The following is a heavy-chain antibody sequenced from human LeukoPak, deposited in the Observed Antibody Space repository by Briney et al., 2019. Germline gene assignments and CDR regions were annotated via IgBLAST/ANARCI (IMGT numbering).Heavy chain of an antibody. CDR2: INPSGGST. CDR3: ARDSGQLWFGELSGWFDP. Sequence: ASVTVSCKASGYTFTSYYMHWVRQAPGQGLEWMGIINPSGGSTSYAQKFQGRVTMTRDTSTSTVYMELSSLRSEDTAVYYCARDSGQLWFGELSGWFDPWGQGTLVTVSS. J-gene: IGHJ5*02. CDR1: GYTFTSYY. D-gene: IGHD3-10*01. V-gene: IGHV1-46*01.